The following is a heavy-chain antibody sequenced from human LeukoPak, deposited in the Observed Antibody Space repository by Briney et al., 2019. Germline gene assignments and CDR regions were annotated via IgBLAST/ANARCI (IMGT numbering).Heavy chain of an antibody. CDR3: AKDRSYYYYYGMDV. V-gene: IGHV3-9*01. Sequence: PGGSLRLSCAASGFTFDDYAMHWVRQAPGKGLEWGSGISWNSGSIGYADSVKGRFTISRDNAKNSLYLQMNSLRAEDTALYYCAKDRSYYYYYGMDVWGQGTTVTVSS. J-gene: IGHJ6*02. CDR2: ISWNSGSI. CDR1: GFTFDDYA.